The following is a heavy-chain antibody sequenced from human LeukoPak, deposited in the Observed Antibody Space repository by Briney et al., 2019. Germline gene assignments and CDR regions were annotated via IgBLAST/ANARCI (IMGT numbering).Heavy chain of an antibody. V-gene: IGHV4-39*07. CDR1: GGSISSSSYY. CDR2: IYYSGST. Sequence: PSETLSLTCTVSGGSISSSSYYWGWIRQPPGKGLEWIGSIYYSGSTYYNPSLKSRVTISVDTSKNQFSLKLSSVTAADTAVYYCATETDTAMVSYYYYYMDVWGKGTTVTVSS. CDR3: ATETDTAMVSYYYYYMDV. D-gene: IGHD5-18*01. J-gene: IGHJ6*03.